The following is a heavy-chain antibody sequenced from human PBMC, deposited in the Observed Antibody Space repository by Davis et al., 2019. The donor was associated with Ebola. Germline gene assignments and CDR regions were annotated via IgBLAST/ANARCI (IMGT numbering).Heavy chain of an antibody. V-gene: IGHV4-30-2*03. CDR3: ARLRIGDPLDYTSNHPQNWLDP. CDR2: FYPNGNT. CDR1: GGSISSGDSS. D-gene: IGHD4/OR15-4a*01. Sequence: SETLSLTCAVSGGSISSGDSSWSWIRQPPGKGLEWIGYFYPNGNTYYNPSLKSRVSISVDASKNQFSLKLISVTAADTAVYYCARLRIGDPLDYTSNHPQNWLDPWGQGTRVTVSS. J-gene: IGHJ5*02.